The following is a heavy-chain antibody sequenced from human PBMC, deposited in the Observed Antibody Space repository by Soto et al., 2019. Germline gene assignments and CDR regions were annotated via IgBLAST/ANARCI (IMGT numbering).Heavy chain of an antibody. V-gene: IGHV4-4*02. Sequence: QVQLQESGPGLVKPSGTLSLTCAVSSGSIFSSNWWSWVRQPPGKGLEWIGETRNSGGANYNPSLQSRVTITVHRSKTHFFLELRSVTAADTAVYYCASHLVMSGTRGFDNWGLGALVTVSS. D-gene: IGHD6-13*01. J-gene: IGHJ4*02. CDR2: TRNSGGA. CDR1: SGSIFSSNW. CDR3: ASHLVMSGTRGFDN.